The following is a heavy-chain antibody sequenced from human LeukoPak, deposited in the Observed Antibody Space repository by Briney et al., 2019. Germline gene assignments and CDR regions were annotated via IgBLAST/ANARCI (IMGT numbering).Heavy chain of an antibody. CDR1: GGSISSSS. D-gene: IGHD1-1*01. J-gene: IGHJ4*02. Sequence: ASETLSLTCTISGGSISSSSYYWGWIRQPPGKGLEWVSSISSSSSYIYYADSVKGRFTISRDNAKNSLYLQMNSLRAEDMAVYYCARADVIKVTTIDYWGQGTLVTVSS. CDR2: ISSSSSYI. CDR3: ARADVIKVTTIDY. V-gene: IGHV3-21*01.